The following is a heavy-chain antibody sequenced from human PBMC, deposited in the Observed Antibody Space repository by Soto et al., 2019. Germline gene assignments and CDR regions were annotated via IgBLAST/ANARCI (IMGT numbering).Heavy chain of an antibody. V-gene: IGHV3-30*03. D-gene: IGHD5-18*01. CDR2: ISYDGSLQ. CDR1: GFAFSSYG. CDR3: VSDRGYGHASVPYS. J-gene: IGHJ4*02. Sequence: QAQLVESGGGVVQPGRSLRLSCAASGFAFSSYGMHWVRQAPGTGLEWVAVISYDGSLQHYADSVKGRFTISRDNSKKMVILQISSLRAEDTAVYYCVSDRGYGHASVPYSWGQGTLVSVSS.